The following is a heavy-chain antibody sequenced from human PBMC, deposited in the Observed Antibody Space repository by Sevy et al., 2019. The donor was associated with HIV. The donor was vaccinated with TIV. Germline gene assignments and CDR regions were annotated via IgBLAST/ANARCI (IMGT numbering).Heavy chain of an antibody. CDR2: ISGSGGST. CDR3: AKVGLRGYSYGYPPNFDY. D-gene: IGHD5-18*01. Sequence: GGSLRLSCAASGFTFSSYAMSWVRQAPGKGLEWVAAISGSGGSTYYGDSVKGRFTISRDNSKNTRYLQMNSLRAEDTAVYYGAKVGLRGYSYGYPPNFDYWGQGTLVTVSS. CDR1: GFTFSSYA. J-gene: IGHJ4*02. V-gene: IGHV3-23*01.